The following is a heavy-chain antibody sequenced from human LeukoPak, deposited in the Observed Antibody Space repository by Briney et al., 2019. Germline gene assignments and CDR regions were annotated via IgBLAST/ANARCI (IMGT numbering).Heavy chain of an antibody. CDR1: GGSISSGDYY. J-gene: IGHJ5*02. Sequence: SQTLSLTCTVSGGSISSGDYYWSWIRQPPGKGLEWIGYIYYSGSIYYNPSLKSRVTISVDTSKNQFSLKLSSVTAADTAVYYCARVMIVVVTEGWFDPWGQGTLVTVSS. CDR2: IYYSGSI. CDR3: ARVMIVVVTEGWFDP. V-gene: IGHV4-30-4*01. D-gene: IGHD2-21*02.